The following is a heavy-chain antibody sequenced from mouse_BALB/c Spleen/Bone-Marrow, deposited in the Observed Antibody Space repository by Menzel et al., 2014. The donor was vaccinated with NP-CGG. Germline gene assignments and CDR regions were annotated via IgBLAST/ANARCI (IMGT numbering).Heavy chain of an antibody. V-gene: IGHV2-9*02. CDR1: GFPLSSYG. J-gene: IGHJ3*01. D-gene: IGHD1-1*01. CDR2: IWAGGGT. Sequence: VQLQQSGPGLVAPSQSLSITCTVSGFPLSSYGVHWVRQCPGKGLEWLGIIWAGGGTNYNSALMSRLSISKDNSKSQVFLKMNRLQTDDTAMYYCARGDYGSTYWFAYWGQGTLVTVSA. CDR3: ARGDYGSTYWFAY.